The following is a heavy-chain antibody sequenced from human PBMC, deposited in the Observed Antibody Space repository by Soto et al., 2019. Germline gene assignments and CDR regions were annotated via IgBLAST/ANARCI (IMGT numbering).Heavy chain of an antibody. D-gene: IGHD3-22*01. Sequence: SETLSVTCTVSGGSISSSSYYWGWIRQPPGKGLEWIGSIYYSGSTYYNPSLKSRVTISVDTSKNQFSLKLSSVTAADTAVYYCARLANYYDSSGYSWGQGTLVTVSS. CDR3: ARLANYYDSSGYS. CDR2: IYYSGST. J-gene: IGHJ4*02. CDR1: GGSISSSSYY. V-gene: IGHV4-39*01.